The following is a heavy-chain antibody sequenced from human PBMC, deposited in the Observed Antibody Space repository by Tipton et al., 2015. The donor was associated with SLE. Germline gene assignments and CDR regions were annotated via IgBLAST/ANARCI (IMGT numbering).Heavy chain of an antibody. CDR2: MLDSGNT. CDR3: ARARSEDDFWSDFYYYYYIDV. V-gene: IGHV4-39*07. Sequence: TLSLTCTVSGGSISSTTYYWVWIRQPPGKGLEWVGSMLDSGNTYYNPSLKSRVSISVDMSKHQASLELRSVTAADTAVYYCARARSEDDFWSDFYYYYYIDVWGKGTTVTVSS. J-gene: IGHJ6*03. D-gene: IGHD3-3*01. CDR1: GGSISSTTYY.